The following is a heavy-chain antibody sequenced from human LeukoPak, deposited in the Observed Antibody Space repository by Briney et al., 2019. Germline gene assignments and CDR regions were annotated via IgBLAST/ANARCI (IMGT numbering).Heavy chain of an antibody. CDR2: INPNSGGT. Sequence: ASVKLSCNSSAYTFTVYYMHWVRQAPGQGHERRGCINPNSGGTNYTQKFQGRVTMTRDTYISTAYMELSRLRSDATAVSYCARVGSSWYSDSWGQGTLVTVSS. CDR1: AYTFTVYY. V-gene: IGHV1-2*02. D-gene: IGHD6-13*01. CDR3: ARVGSSWYSDS. J-gene: IGHJ4*02.